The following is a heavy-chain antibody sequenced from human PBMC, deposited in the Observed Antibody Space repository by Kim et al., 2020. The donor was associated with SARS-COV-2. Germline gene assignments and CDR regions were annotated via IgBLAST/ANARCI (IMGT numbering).Heavy chain of an antibody. D-gene: IGHD5-18*01. CDR1: GYTFTSYG. Sequence: ASVKVSCKASGYTFTSYGISWVRQAPGQGLEWMGWISAYNGNTNYAQKLQGRVTMTTDTSTSTAYMELRSLRSDDTAVYYCARDGGPVISWIQLYYYYYIDGWGKGATVTVSS. CDR2: ISAYNGNT. V-gene: IGHV1-18*01. CDR3: ARDGGPVISWIQLYYYYYIDG. J-gene: IGHJ6*03.